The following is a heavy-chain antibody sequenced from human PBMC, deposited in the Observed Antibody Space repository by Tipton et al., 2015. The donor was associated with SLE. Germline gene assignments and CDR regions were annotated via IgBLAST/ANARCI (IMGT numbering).Heavy chain of an antibody. J-gene: IGHJ4*02. CDR3: AGPGAVAGTFDY. Sequence: LRLSCTVSGGSISSSSYYWGWVRQPPGKGLEWVGCIYYSGSTYYNPSLKSRVTISVDTSKNQFSLKVTSMTAADTAVYYCAGPGAVAGTFDYWGQGTLVTVPS. V-gene: IGHV4-39*07. CDR2: IYYSGST. CDR1: GGSISSSSYY. D-gene: IGHD6-19*01.